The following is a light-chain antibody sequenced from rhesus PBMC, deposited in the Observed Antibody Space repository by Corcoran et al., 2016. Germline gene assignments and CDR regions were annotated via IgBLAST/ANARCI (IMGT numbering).Light chain of an antibody. CDR3: QQYSSRPYS. CDR2: KAS. V-gene: IGKV1-74*01. CDR1: ENVNNY. Sequence: DIQMTQSPSSLSASVGDRVTITCRASENVNNYLHWYQQKPGKAPKLQIYKASTLQSGVPSRFSGSGSGTDFTLTIISLQSEDFATYYCQQYSSRPYSFGQGTKVEIK. J-gene: IGKJ2*01.